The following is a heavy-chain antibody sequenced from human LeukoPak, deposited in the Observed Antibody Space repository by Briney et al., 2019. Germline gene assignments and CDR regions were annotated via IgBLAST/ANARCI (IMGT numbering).Heavy chain of an antibody. V-gene: IGHV3-11*01. J-gene: IGHJ1*01. CDR1: GFTFSDYY. D-gene: IGHD6-13*01. CDR3: ASSGTSSWYTAEYFQH. CDR2: ISSSGSTI. Sequence: PGGSLRLSCAASGFTFSDYYMSWIRQAPGKGLEWVSYISSSGSTIYYADSVKGRFTISRDNAKNSLYLQMNSLRAEDTAVYYCASSGTSSWYTAEYFQHWGQGTLVTVSS.